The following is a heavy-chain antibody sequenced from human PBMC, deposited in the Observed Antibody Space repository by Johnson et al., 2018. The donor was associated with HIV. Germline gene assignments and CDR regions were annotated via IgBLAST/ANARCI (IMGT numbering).Heavy chain of an antibody. CDR3: ARAQLLADDAFNN. CDR1: GFTISTFW. D-gene: IGHD6-6*01. CDR2: ICGDGSSS. J-gene: IGHJ3*02. V-gene: IGHV3-74*02. Sequence: VQLVESGGALVQPGGSLRLSCEVSGFTISTFWMHWVRQVPGKGLMWVSRICGDGSSSSYADSVQGRFTISRDNAKNTLYLQLNSLRVEDTAIYYCARAQLLADDAFNNWGQGTMVTVSS.